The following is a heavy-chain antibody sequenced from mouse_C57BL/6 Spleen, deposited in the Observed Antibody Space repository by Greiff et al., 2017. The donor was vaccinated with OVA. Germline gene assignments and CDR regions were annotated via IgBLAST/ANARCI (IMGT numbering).Heavy chain of an antibody. Sequence: VKLQQSGAELVRPGASVTLSCKASGYTFTDYEMHWVKQTPVHGLEWIGAIDPETGGTAYNQKFKGKAILTADKSSSTAYMELRSLTSEDSAVYYCTRRGYYGSSFYYAMDYWGQGTSVTVSS. J-gene: IGHJ4*01. CDR3: TRRGYYGSSFYYAMDY. CDR2: IDPETGGT. V-gene: IGHV1-15*01. CDR1: GYTFTDYE. D-gene: IGHD1-1*01.